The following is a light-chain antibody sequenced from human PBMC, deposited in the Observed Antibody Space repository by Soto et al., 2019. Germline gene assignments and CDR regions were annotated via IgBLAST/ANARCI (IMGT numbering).Light chain of an antibody. V-gene: IGKV2-30*01. J-gene: IGKJ2*03. Sequence: VVMTQSPLSLPVTLGQPASISCRSSQSLLYRDGNTYLNWFQQRPGQSPRRLIYRVSYRDSGVPDRFSGSGSGTDFTLKISRVEAEDVGVYFCMQGTHWPYSFGQGTKLEIK. CDR1: QSLLYRDGNTY. CDR2: RVS. CDR3: MQGTHWPYS.